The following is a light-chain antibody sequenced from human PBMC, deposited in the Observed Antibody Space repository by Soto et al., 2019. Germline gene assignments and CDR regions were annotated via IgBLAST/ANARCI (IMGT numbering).Light chain of an antibody. CDR1: TSDVGGYDL. CDR3: CSFAGATWV. Sequence: QSALTQPASVSGSPRQSITIPCTGTTSDVGGYDLVSWYQQHPGKAPKRMIYEVFKWPSGVPARFSGSKSGNTASLTLSGLQAEDEADYYCCSFAGATWVFGGGTKVTVL. CDR2: EVF. J-gene: IGLJ3*02. V-gene: IGLV2-23*02.